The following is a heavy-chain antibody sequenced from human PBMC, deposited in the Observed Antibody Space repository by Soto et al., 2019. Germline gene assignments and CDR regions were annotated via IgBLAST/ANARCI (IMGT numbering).Heavy chain of an antibody. J-gene: IGHJ4*02. D-gene: IGHD3-22*01. CDR1: GFTFSSYA. V-gene: IGHV3-23*01. CDR2: ISGSGGST. Sequence: GGSLRLSCAASGFTFSSYAMSWVRQAPGKGLEWVSAISGSGGSTYYADSVKGRFTISRDNSKNTLYLQMNSLRAEDTAVYYCTTGVVVILDYFDYWGQGPLVTVSS. CDR3: TTGVVVILDYFDY.